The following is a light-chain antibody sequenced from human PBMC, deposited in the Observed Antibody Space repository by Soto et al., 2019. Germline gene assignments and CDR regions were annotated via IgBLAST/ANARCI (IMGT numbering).Light chain of an antibody. J-gene: IGKJ2*01. CDR1: QSVLYSSNNKNY. V-gene: IGKV4-1*01. CDR3: QQYYSHPPYT. CDR2: WAS. Sequence: DIVMTQSPDSLAVSLGERATINCKSSQSVLYSSNNKNYLAWYQQKPGQPPKLLIYWASTRESGVPDRFSGSVSGTDFTLSTSSLQAEDVAVYYCQQYYSHPPYTFGQGTKLEIK.